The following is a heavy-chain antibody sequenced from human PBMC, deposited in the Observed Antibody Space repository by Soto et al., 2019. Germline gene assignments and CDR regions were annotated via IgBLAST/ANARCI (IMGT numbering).Heavy chain of an antibody. D-gene: IGHD3-3*01. CDR2: INHSGST. V-gene: IGHV4-34*01. CDR1: GGSFSGYY. J-gene: IGHJ4*02. Sequence: PSETLSLTCAVYGGSFSGYYWSWIRQPPGKGLEWIGEINHSGSTNYNPSLKSRVTISVDTSKNQFSLKLSSVTAADTAVYYCARGLPYDFWSGYSIPYFDYWGQGTLVTVSS. CDR3: ARGLPYDFWSGYSIPYFDY.